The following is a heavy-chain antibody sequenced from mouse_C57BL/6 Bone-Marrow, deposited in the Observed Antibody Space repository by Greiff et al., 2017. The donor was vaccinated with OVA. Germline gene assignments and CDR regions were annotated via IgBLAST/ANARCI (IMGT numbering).Heavy chain of an antibody. CDR1: GFNIKDDY. CDR2: IDPENGDT. V-gene: IGHV14-4*01. J-gene: IGHJ2*01. CDR3: TTVFSDY. Sequence: VQLQQSGAELVRPGASVKLSCTASGFNIKDDYMHWVKQRPEQGLEWIGWIDPENGDTEYASKFQGKATITADTSSNTAYLQLSSLTSEDTAVYYCTTVFSDYWGQGTTLTVSS.